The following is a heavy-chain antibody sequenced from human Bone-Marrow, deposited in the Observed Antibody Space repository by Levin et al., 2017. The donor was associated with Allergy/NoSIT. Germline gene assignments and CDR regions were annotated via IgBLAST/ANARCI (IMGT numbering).Heavy chain of an antibody. Sequence: GESLKISCAASGFTFSSYGMHWVRQAPGKGLEWVAVIWYDGSNKYYADSVKGRFTISRDNSKNTLYLQMNSLRAEDTAVYYCAREGRVYYYYYGMDGWGQGTTVTVAS. CDR2: IWYDGSNK. V-gene: IGHV3-33*01. J-gene: IGHJ6*02. CDR3: AREGRVYYYYYGMDG. CDR1: GFTFSSYG.